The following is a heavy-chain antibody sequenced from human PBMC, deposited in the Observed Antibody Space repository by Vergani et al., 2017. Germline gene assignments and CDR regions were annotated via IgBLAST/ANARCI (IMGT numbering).Heavy chain of an antibody. J-gene: IGHJ4*02. V-gene: IGHV4-34*01. CDR3: ARVKLEQWLPRVYYFDY. D-gene: IGHD6-19*01. Sequence: QVQLQQWGAGLLKPSETLSLTCAVYGGSFSGYYWSWIRQPPGKGLEWIGEINHRGSTNYNPSLKSRVTISVDTSKNQFSLKLSSVTAADTAVYYCARVKLEQWLPRVYYFDYWGQGTLVTVSS. CDR2: INHRGST. CDR1: GGSFSGYY.